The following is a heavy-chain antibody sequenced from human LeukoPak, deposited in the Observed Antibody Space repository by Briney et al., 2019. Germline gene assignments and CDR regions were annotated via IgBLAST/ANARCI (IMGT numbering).Heavy chain of an antibody. CDR2: MYNSGST. D-gene: IGHD3-10*01. CDR3: ARGEYHYGSGSYVFPIMDV. J-gene: IGHJ6*01. Sequence: PETLSLTCTVSGGSISSYYWSWIRQPPGKGLEWIGYMYNSGSTKYNPSLKSRVTISVDTSKNQFSLKLSSVTAADTAVYHCARGEYHYGSGSYVFPIMDVWGQGTTVTVSS. CDR1: GGSISSYY. V-gene: IGHV4-59*08.